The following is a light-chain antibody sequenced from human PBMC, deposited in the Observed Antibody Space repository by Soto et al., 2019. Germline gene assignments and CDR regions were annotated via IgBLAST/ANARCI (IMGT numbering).Light chain of an antibody. CDR1: QSVSSN. V-gene: IGKV3-15*01. CDR3: QHYYNWRPR. Sequence: EIVLTQSPGTLSLSPGERATLSCRASQSVSSNLAWYQQKPGQAPRLLIYDASTRATGIPARFSGSGSGTEFTLTISRLLSEDFAVYYCQHYYNWRPRFGQGTKVDIK. CDR2: DAS. J-gene: IGKJ1*01.